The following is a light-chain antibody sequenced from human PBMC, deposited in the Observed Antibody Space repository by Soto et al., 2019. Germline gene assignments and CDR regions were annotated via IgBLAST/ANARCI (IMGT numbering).Light chain of an antibody. V-gene: IGLV1-47*01. J-gene: IGLJ3*02. Sequence: QSVLTQPPSASGTPGQRVTISCSGSSSNIGSHYVYWYQQLPGTAPKLLIYKNNLRPSGVPDRFAGSKSGTSASLAISGLRSEDEADYCCISWDDSQSGRVFGGGTKLTVL. CDR1: SSNIGSHY. CDR2: KNN. CDR3: ISWDDSQSGRV.